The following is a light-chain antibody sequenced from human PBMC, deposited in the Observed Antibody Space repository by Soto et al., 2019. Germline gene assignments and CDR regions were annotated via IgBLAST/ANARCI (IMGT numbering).Light chain of an antibody. J-gene: IGKJ1*01. CDR3: LHALQPPPA. Sequence: DIVLTQSPLSLPVTPGEPASMSCRSSQSLLQSSGYHYLDWYLQKPGQSPQLLIYLGSNRASGVPDRFSGSASGTDVTLRISRVEAEDVGVYYCLHALQPPPAFGQGTKVEIK. CDR1: QSLLQSSGYHY. CDR2: LGS. V-gene: IGKV2-28*01.